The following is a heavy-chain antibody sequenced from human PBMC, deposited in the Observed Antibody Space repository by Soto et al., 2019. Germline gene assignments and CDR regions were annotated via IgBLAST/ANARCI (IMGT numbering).Heavy chain of an antibody. V-gene: IGHV1-58*01. CDR3: AADPYNWNCWFDP. CDR2: IVVGSGNT. D-gene: IGHD1-20*01. J-gene: IGHJ5*02. Sequence: ASVKVSCKASGFTFISSAVQWVRQARGQRLEWIGWIVVGSGNTNYAQKFQERVTITRDMSTGTAYMELSSLRSEDTAVYYCAADPYNWNCWFDPWGQGTLVTVSS. CDR1: GFTFISSA.